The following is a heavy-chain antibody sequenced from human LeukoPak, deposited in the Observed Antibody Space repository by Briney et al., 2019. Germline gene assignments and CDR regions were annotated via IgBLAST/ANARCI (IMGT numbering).Heavy chain of an antibody. J-gene: IGHJ4*02. CDR2: MNPNSGNT. D-gene: IGHD1-20*01. CDR3: ARGLYNWNDGSVY. Sequence: ASVKVSCKASGYTFTSYDINWVRQATGQGLEWTGWMNPNSGNTGYAQKFQGRVTITRNTSISTAYMELSSLRSEDTAVYYCARGLYNWNDGSVYWGQGTLVTVSS. CDR1: GYTFTSYD. V-gene: IGHV1-8*03.